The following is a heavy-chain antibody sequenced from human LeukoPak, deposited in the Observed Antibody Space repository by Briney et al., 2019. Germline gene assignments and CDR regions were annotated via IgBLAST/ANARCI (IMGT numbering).Heavy chain of an antibody. V-gene: IGHV4-39*07. J-gene: IGHJ3*02. CDR2: YSGST. D-gene: IGHD3-10*01. CDR3: AKSNGYGLVDI. Sequence: SETLSLTCTVSGGSISSSSYYWGWIRQPPGKGLEWIGSYSGSTYYNPSLKSRVTISLGTSKNQFSLKLSSVTAADTAVYYCAKSNGYGLVDIWGQGTMVTVSS. CDR1: GGSISSSSYY.